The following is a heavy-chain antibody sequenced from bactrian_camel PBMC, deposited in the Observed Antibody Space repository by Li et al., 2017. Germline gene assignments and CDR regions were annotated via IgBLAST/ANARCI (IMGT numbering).Heavy chain of an antibody. CDR3: AADRYAAAWYFFRARSIAY. CDR1: IEVYNIYC. CDR2: IDRDGNP. V-gene: IGHV3S53*01. Sequence: HVQLVESGGGSEQSGGPLRLSCAASIEVYNIYCLAWFRQAPGKEREGVASIDRDGNPSYSDSVKGRFTISQDTAKDTLYLQMNNLKPDDTAMYYCAADRYAAAWYFFRARSIAYWGQGTQVTVS. J-gene: IGHJ4*01. D-gene: IGHD1*01.